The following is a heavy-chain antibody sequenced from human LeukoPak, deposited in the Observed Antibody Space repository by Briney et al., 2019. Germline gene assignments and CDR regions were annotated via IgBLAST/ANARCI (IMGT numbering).Heavy chain of an antibody. CDR3: ARSKSSDYGDRYYFDS. D-gene: IGHD4-17*01. J-gene: IGHJ4*02. Sequence: ASVKVSCKASGYTFTGYYIHWVRQAPRQGLEWMGWINPNSGDTKYAQNFQGRVTMTRDTSITTAYMDLSSLRSVDTAVYYCARSKSSDYGDRYYFDSWGQGTLVTVSS. CDR1: GYTFTGYY. CDR2: INPNSGDT. V-gene: IGHV1-2*02.